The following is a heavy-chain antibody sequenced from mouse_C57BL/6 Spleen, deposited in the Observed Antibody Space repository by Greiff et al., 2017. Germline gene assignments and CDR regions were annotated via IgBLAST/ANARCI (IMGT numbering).Heavy chain of an antibody. Sequence: VQLKQSGPELVKPGASVKISCKASGYSFTDYNMNWVKQSNGKSLEWIGVINPNYGTTSYNQKFKGKATLTVDQSSSTAYMQLNSLTSEDSAVYYCASPYYYDYDGPWFAYWGQGTLVTVSA. J-gene: IGHJ3*01. D-gene: IGHD2-4*01. V-gene: IGHV1-39*01. CDR2: INPNYGTT. CDR1: GYSFTDYN. CDR3: ASPYYYDYDGPWFAY.